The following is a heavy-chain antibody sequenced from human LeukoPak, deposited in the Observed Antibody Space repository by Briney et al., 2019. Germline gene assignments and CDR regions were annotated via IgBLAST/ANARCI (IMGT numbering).Heavy chain of an antibody. V-gene: IGHV3-30*18. Sequence: PGGSLRLSCAASGFTFSSYGMHWVRQAPGKGLEWVAVISYDGSNKYYADSVKGRFTISRDNSKNTLYLQMNSLRAEDTAVYYCAKENYDFWSGYSFDYWGQGTLVTVSS. J-gene: IGHJ4*02. CDR3: AKENYDFWSGYSFDY. CDR1: GFTFSSYG. D-gene: IGHD3-3*01. CDR2: ISYDGSNK.